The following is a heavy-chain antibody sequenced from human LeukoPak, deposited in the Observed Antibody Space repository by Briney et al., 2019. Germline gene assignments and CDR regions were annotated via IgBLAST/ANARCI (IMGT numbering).Heavy chain of an antibody. CDR3: ATSRGYYYDSSGYCYFDY. V-gene: IGHV3-23*01. CDR2: ISGSGGST. Sequence: GGSLRLSXAASGFTFSSYAMSWVRQAPGKGLEWVSAISGSGGSTYYADSVKGRFTISRDNSKNTLYLQMDSLRAEDTAVYYCATSRGYYYDSSGYCYFDYWGQGTLVTVSS. CDR1: GFTFSSYA. J-gene: IGHJ4*02. D-gene: IGHD3-22*01.